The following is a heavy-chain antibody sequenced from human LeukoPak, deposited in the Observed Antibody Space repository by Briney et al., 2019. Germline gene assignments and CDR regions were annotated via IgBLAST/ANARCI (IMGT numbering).Heavy chain of an antibody. J-gene: IGHJ5*02. D-gene: IGHD3-10*01. CDR2: IYYSGST. CDR3: ASTRTLYGSGIRWFDP. Sequence: SETLSLTCTVSGGSISSYYWSWIRRPPGKGLEWIGYIYYSGSTNYNPSLKSRVTISVDTSKNQFSLKLSSVTAADTAVYYCASTRTLYGSGIRWFDPWGQGTLVTVSS. CDR1: GGSISSYY. V-gene: IGHV4-59*01.